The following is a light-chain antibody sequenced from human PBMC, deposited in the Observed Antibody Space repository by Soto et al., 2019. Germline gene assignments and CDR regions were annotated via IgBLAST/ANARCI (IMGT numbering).Light chain of an antibody. Sequence: QSALTQPASVSGSPGQSITISCTGTSSDVGGYNYVSWYQQHPGKAPKLMIYDVNNRPSGVSNRFSGSKSDNTASLTISGLQAXXXADYYCCSYTSSNTVLFGGGTQLTVL. V-gene: IGLV2-14*01. CDR3: CSYTSSNTVL. CDR1: SSDVGGYNY. J-gene: IGLJ2*01. CDR2: DVN.